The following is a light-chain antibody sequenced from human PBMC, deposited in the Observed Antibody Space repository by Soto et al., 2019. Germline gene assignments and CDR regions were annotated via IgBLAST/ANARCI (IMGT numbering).Light chain of an antibody. CDR2: DNY. Sequence: QSVLTQPPSVSAAPGQEVTISCSGSSSNIGKNYVSWYQQLPGTAPKLLIYDNYKRPSGIPDRFSGSKAGTSATLDITGLQTGDEADYFCCSSAPESTYVFGTGTKLTV. J-gene: IGLJ1*01. CDR3: CSSAPESTYV. V-gene: IGLV1-51*01. CDR1: SSNIGKNY.